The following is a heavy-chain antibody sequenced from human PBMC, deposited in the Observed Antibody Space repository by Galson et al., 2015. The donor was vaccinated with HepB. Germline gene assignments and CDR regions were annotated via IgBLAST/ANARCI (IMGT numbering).Heavy chain of an antibody. J-gene: IGHJ6*02. Sequence: QSGAEVKKPGESLRISCKASGGTFNTYTISWVRQAPGQGLEWMGRIIPRFNYAQNFQGRVTITADKSTNTAYMELSSLRSEDTAIFYCAKSEDYGYQSAYNYNGMDVWGRGTTVTVSS. CDR3: AKSEDYGYQSAYNYNGMDV. V-gene: IGHV1-69*02. D-gene: IGHD4-17*01. CDR2: IIPRF. CDR1: GGTFNTYT.